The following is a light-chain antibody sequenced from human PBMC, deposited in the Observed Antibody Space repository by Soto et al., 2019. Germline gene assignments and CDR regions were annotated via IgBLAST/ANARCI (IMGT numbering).Light chain of an antibody. Sequence: QSLLPHPSSVSWSPGHSITIYCTGNSNDIGAYDYVSWYQQHPGKAPRLLIHGVRNRPPGISSRFSASKSGLTASLTISVPRAEDEADYYCTSFTTGPFYVFGTGTKVTXL. CDR2: GVR. CDR1: SNDIGAYDY. J-gene: IGLJ1*01. CDR3: TSFTTGPFYV. V-gene: IGLV2-14*01.